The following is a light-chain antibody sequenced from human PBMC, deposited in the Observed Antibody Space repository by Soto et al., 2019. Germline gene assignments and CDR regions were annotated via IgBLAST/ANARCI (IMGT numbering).Light chain of an antibody. CDR1: QSVSSSY. J-gene: IGKJ5*01. CDR2: GAS. V-gene: IGKV3-20*01. Sequence: EIVLTQPPGTLSLSPGERATLSCRASQSVSSSYLTWYQQKPGQAPRLLIYGASSRATGIPDRFSGSGSGTDFNLTISSLEPDAFAVYYCQQYGSSPPITFGQGTRLEIK. CDR3: QQYGSSPPIT.